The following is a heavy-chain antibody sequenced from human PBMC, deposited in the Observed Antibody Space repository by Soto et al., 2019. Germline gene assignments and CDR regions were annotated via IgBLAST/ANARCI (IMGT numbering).Heavy chain of an antibody. CDR2: IWDDGSNE. CDR1: GFTFRNYG. CDR3: ARLGDGQAYYFYY. Sequence: QVQLVESGGGVVQPGRSLRLSCAASGFTFRNYGMHWVRQAPGKGLEWVAFIWDDGSNENYVDSVKGRFTISRDNSKNTLYLQMNSLRGEDTAVYYCARLGDGQAYYFYYWGQGTLVTVSS. V-gene: IGHV3-33*01. D-gene: IGHD3-16*01. J-gene: IGHJ4*02.